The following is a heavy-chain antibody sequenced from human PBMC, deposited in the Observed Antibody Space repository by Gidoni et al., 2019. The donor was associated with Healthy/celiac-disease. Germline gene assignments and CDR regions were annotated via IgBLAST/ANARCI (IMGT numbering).Heavy chain of an antibody. D-gene: IGHD3-3*01. CDR3: ARVPMNLFWSGYSIFFDY. V-gene: IGHV3-48*01. CDR1: GFTFSSSR. CDR2: LSSSSSTI. J-gene: IGHJ4*02. Sequence: EVQLVASGGGLVQPGGSLRLSCAASGFTFSSSRMNWVRQAPGKGLQWVSYLSSSSSTIHYADSVKGRFTISRDNAKNSLYLQMNSLRAEDTAVYYCARVPMNLFWSGYSIFFDYWGQGTLVTVSS.